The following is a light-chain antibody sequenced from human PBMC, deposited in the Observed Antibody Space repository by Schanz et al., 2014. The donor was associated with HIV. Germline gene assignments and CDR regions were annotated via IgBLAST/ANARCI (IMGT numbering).Light chain of an antibody. J-gene: IGLJ2*01. CDR3: SSYAGSKHWL. V-gene: IGLV2-8*01. CDR1: NSDVGGYNY. Sequence: QSALTQPPSASGSPGQSVTISCTGTNSDVGGYNYVSWYRQHPGKAPKLIISDVTKRPSGVPDRFSGSKSGTSASLAITGLQAEDEADYYCSSYAGSKHWLFGGGTKLTVL. CDR2: DVT.